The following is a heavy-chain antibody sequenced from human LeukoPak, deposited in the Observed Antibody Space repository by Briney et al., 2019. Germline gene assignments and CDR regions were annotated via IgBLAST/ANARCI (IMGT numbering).Heavy chain of an antibody. CDR1: GFTFSSYE. Sequence: TGGSLRLSCAASGFTFSSYEMNWVRQAPGKGLQWVANIKEDGSENYYVVSVKGRFTISRDNAKNSLYLQMNSLRAEDTAVYYCAAESSSSWEGHWGQGTLVTVSS. D-gene: IGHD6-6*01. V-gene: IGHV3-7*01. CDR3: AAESSSSWEGH. CDR2: IKEDGSEN. J-gene: IGHJ4*02.